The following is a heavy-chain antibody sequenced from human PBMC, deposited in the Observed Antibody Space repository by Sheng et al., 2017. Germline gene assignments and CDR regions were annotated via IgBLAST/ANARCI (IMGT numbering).Heavy chain of an antibody. D-gene: IGHD5-18*01. Sequence: QLQLQESGPGLVKPSETLSLTCTVSGGSISSRSYYWGWIRQPPGKGLEWIGSIYYSGSTYYNPSLKSRVTMSVDTSKNQFSLKLSSVTAADTAVYYCAREPRDTVMVWGLGVSWGQGTMVTVSS. CDR2: IYYSGST. CDR1: GGSISSRSYY. CDR3: AREPRDTVMVWGLGVS. J-gene: IGHJ3*01. V-gene: IGHV4-39*07.